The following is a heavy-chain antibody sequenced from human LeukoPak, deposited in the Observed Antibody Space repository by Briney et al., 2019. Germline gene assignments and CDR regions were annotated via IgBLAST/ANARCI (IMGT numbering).Heavy chain of an antibody. Sequence: PGGSLRLSCAASGSTFSSYEMNWVRQAPGKGLEWVSYISSSGSTIYYADSVKGRFTISRDNAKNSLYLQMNSLRAEDTAVYYCARDYTSAARDYWGQGTLVTVSS. CDR2: ISSSGSTI. CDR1: GSTFSSYE. J-gene: IGHJ4*02. D-gene: IGHD6-6*01. V-gene: IGHV3-48*03. CDR3: ARDYTSAARDY.